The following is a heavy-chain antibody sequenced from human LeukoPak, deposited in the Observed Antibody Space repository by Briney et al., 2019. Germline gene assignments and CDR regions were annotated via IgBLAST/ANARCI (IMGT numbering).Heavy chain of an antibody. Sequence: SETLSLTCSVSGDSLGIYKWSWIRQPPGKGLEWIAHISSSGSAIYNPSLMSRVSMAVDTSKNQFSLRLISVTAADTAVYYCARGHILTGYLTYWGQGTLVTVSS. D-gene: IGHD3-9*01. J-gene: IGHJ4*02. CDR3: ARGHILTGYLTY. CDR1: GDSLGIYK. V-gene: IGHV4-4*09. CDR2: ISSSGSA.